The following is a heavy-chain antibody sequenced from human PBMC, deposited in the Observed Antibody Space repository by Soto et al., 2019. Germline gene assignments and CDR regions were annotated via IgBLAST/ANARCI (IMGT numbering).Heavy chain of an antibody. J-gene: IGHJ3*02. V-gene: IGHV5-51*01. CDR3: ARRTYYYDSSGYYLEPFAFDI. CDR2: IYPGDSDT. D-gene: IGHD3-22*01. Sequence: GESLKISCKGSGYSFTSYWIGWVRQMPGKGLEWMGIIYPGDSDTRYSPSFQGQVTISADKSISTAYLQWSSLKASDTAMYYCARRTYYYDSSGYYLEPFAFDIWGQGTMVTVSS. CDR1: GYSFTSYW.